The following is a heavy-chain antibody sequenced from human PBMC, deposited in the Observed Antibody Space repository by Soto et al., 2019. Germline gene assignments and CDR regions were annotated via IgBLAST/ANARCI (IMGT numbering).Heavy chain of an antibody. CDR1: GVSIINSSYY. J-gene: IGHJ4*02. CDR3: ARHGSK. CDR2: IYYSGIT. Sequence: SETLSLTCTVSGVSIINSSYYWGWIRRPPGKGLEWIGTIYYSGITYYNPSLKSRVTISVDTSKNQFSLKLTSVTAADTALYYCARHGSKWGQRKLVTVYS. V-gene: IGHV4-39*01.